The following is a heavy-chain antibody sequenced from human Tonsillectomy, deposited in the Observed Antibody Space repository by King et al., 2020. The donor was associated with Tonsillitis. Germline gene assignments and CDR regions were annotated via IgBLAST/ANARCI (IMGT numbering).Heavy chain of an antibody. V-gene: IGHV1-46*03. D-gene: IGHD1-1*01. Sequence: QLVQSGAEVKKPGASVKVSCKASGYMFTRYYIHWVRQAPGQGLEWMGMINPSGGSTTYAQKFQGRVTMTSDTSTSTVYMELSSLRSEDTAVYYCARDVVSYKTTPAPDYFDYWGQGTLVTVSS. CDR3: ARDVVSYKTTPAPDYFDY. J-gene: IGHJ4*02. CDR1: GYMFTRYY. CDR2: INPSGGST.